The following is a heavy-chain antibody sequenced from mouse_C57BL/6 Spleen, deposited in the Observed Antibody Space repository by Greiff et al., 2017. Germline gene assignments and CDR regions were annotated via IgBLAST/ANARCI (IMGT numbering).Heavy chain of an antibody. CDR3: ARGGEVGQDYAMDY. CDR1: GYSITSGYY. CDR2: ISYDGSN. J-gene: IGHJ4*01. Sequence: EVHLVESGPGLVKPSQSLSLTCSVTGYSITSGYYWNWIRQFPGNKLEWMGYISYDGSNNYNPSLKNRISITRDTSKNQFFLKLNSVTTEDTATYYCARGGEVGQDYAMDYWGQGTSGTVSS. D-gene: IGHD3-3*01. V-gene: IGHV3-6*01.